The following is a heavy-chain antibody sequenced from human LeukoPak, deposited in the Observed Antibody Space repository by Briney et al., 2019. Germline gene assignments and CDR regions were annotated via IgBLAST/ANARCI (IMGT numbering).Heavy chain of an antibody. CDR3: ARRESSGFTDY. D-gene: IGHD6-19*01. Sequence: SETLSLTCTVSGGSISSYYWSWIRQPPGKGLEWIGYIYYSGSTSYNPSLNSRVTISLDTSKNQFSLNLSSVTAADPAVYYCARRESSGFTDYLSQGTLVTVSS. CDR1: GGSISSYY. CDR2: IYYSGST. V-gene: IGHV4-59*08. J-gene: IGHJ4*02.